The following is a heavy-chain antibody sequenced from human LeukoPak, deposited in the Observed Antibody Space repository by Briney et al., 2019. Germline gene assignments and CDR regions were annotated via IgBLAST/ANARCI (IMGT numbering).Heavy chain of an antibody. CDR1: GXTFSSYA. J-gene: IGHJ4*02. D-gene: IGHD6-13*01. Sequence: GGSLRLSCAASGXTFSSYAVSWVRQAPGKGLEWVSAISGSGGSTYYADSVKGRFTISRDNSKNTLYLQMNSLRAEDTAVYYCAKVKSGIAAAGTYDYWGQGTLVTVSS. V-gene: IGHV3-23*01. CDR2: ISGSGGST. CDR3: AKVKSGIAAAGTYDY.